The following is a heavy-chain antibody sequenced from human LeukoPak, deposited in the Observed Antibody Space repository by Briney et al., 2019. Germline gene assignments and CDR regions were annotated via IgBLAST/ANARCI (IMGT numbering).Heavy chain of an antibody. V-gene: IGHV3-30*18. CDR2: ISYDGSNK. Sequence: GGSLRLSCAASGFTFSSYGMHWVRQAPGKGLEWVAVISYDGSNKYYADSVKGRFTISRDNSKNTLYLQMSSLRAEDTAVYYCAKDLGSYYSYYYGMDVWGQGTTVTVSS. CDR3: AKDLGSYYSYYYGMDV. J-gene: IGHJ6*02. D-gene: IGHD1-26*01. CDR1: GFTFSSYG.